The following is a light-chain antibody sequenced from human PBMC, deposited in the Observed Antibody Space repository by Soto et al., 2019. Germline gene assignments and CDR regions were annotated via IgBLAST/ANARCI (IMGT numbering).Light chain of an antibody. CDR3: QRYTNGPPVT. J-gene: IGKJ3*01. V-gene: IGKV1-27*01. CDR2: AAS. Sequence: DIQMTQSPSSLSASVGDRVTITCRASQDINNYLAWYQQKPGKTPKLLIYAASTLQSGVPSRFSGGGSGTDFTLTINSLQPEDVSTYYCQRYTNGPPVTFGPGTKV. CDR1: QDINNY.